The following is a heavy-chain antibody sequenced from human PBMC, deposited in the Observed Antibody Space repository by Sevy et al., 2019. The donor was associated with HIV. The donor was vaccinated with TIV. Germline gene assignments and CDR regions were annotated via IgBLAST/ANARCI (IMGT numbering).Heavy chain of an antibody. CDR3: SRALGSFGDYFTP. CDR2: MRSKTYGGTI. J-gene: IGHJ4*02. D-gene: IGHD4-17*01. V-gene: IGHV3-49*03. CDR1: GFTFGDYG. Sequence: GGSLRLSCIGSGFTFGDYGMSWFRQAPGKGLEWVGFMRSKTYGGTIEYAASVEGRFTISRDDSKSIAYLQMSSLKTEDTAVYYCSRALGSFGDYFTPWGQGTLVTVSS.